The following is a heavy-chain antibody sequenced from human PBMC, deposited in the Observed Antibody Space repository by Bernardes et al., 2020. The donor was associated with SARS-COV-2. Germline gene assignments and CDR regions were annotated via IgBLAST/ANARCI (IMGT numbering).Heavy chain of an antibody. CDR1: GYTFTGYY. CDR2: INPNSGGT. V-gene: IGHV1-2*02. D-gene: IGHD4-17*01. CDR3: ARDDYGGKADY. J-gene: IGHJ4*02. Sequence: ASVKVSCKASGYTFTGYYIVWVRQAPGQGLEWLGWINPNSGGTNYAQKFQGRVTMTRDTSISTVYMELRGLRYDDMAVYYCARDDYGGKADYWGQGTLVTVSS.